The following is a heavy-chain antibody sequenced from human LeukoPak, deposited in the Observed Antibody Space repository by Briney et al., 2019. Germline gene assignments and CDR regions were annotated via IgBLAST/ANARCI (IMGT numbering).Heavy chain of an antibody. CDR2: IYSSGTI. J-gene: IGHJ4*02. D-gene: IGHD1-26*01. V-gene: IGHV3-66*01. CDR1: GLTVSSNF. CDR3: ARTSDPSYLYFDY. Sequence: PGGSLRLSCAASGLTVSSNFMSWVRQAPGKGLEWVSVIYSSGTIYYAESVKGRFTISRDNSKNTLYLQMNNLRADDTAVYYCARTSDPSYLYFDYWGQGTLVTVSS.